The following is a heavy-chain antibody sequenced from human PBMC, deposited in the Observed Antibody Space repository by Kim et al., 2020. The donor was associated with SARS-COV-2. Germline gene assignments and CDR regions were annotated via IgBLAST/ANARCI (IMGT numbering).Heavy chain of an antibody. CDR3: AREINYYDSSGYRNYFDY. CDR2: IYYSGST. D-gene: IGHD3-22*01. J-gene: IGHJ4*02. V-gene: IGHV4-59*01. Sequence: SETLSLTCTVSGGSISSYYWSWIRQPPGKGLEWIGYIYYSGSTNYNPSLKSRVTISVDTSKNQFSLKLSSVTAADTAVYYCAREINYYDSSGYRNYFDYWGQATLVTVSS. CDR1: GGSISSYY.